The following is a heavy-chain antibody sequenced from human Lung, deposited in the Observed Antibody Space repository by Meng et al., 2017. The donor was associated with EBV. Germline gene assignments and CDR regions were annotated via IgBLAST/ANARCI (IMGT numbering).Heavy chain of an antibody. CDR2: INYSGIT. CDR1: GRSFSSSY. D-gene: IGHD2-2*01. V-gene: IGHV4-34*01. Sequence: QVRLQQWGAGLLKPSETLSLTCGVSGRSFSSSYWSWIRQPPGKGLEWIGQINYSGITNYNPSLKSRVTISVDTSKNQFSLSLNSVTAADTAVYYCARGGTSSAPFDYWGQETLVTVSS. CDR3: ARGGTSSAPFDY. J-gene: IGHJ4*02.